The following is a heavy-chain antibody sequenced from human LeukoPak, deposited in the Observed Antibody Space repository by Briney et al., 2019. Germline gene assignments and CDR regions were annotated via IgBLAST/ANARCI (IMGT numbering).Heavy chain of an antibody. D-gene: IGHD2/OR15-2a*01. J-gene: IGHJ4*02. Sequence: GASVKVSGNASGYTFTGYYMHWVRQAPGQGLKWMGWINPNSGGANYAQKFQSRLTMTRDTSISTAYMELSRLRSDDTAVYYCARNCKHDFDYWGQGTLVTVSS. CDR3: ARNCKHDFDY. CDR1: GYTFTGYY. CDR2: INPNSGGA. V-gene: IGHV1-2*02.